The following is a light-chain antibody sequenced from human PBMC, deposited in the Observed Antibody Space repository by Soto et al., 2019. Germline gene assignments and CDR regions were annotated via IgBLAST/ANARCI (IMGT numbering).Light chain of an antibody. V-gene: IGKV3-11*01. CDR1: QSVSSY. J-gene: IGKJ2*01. CDR3: QQRRHWPPA. Sequence: EIVLTQSPATLSLSPGERATLSCRASQSVSSYLAWYQQKPGQAPRLLIYDASNRATGIPARFSGSGSGTDFTLTISRLEPEAFAVYYSQQRRHWPPAFGQGTKVEIK. CDR2: DAS.